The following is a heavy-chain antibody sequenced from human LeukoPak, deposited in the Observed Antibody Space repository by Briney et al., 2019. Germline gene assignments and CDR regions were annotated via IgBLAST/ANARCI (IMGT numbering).Heavy chain of an antibody. V-gene: IGHV1-18*01. CDR3: ARARYDILTGYLREYYFDY. Sequence: GASVKVSCKASGYTFTSYGISWVRQAPGQGLEWMGWISAYNGNTNHAQKLQGRVTMTTGTSTSTAYMELRSLRSDDTAVYYCARARYDILTGYLREYYFDYWGQGTLVTVSS. J-gene: IGHJ4*02. D-gene: IGHD3-9*01. CDR2: ISAYNGNT. CDR1: GYTFTSYG.